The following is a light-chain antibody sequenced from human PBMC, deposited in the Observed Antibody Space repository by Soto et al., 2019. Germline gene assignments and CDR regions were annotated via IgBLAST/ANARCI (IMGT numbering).Light chain of an antibody. V-gene: IGKV4-1*01. CDR1: QSVLHSSNNRNY. J-gene: IGKJ3*01. CDR3: QQDYSTPFT. CDR2: WAS. Sequence: DIVMTQSADSLAVSLGERATINCKSSQSVLHSSNNRNYLAWYQQKPGQPPKLLIYWASTRESGVPDRFSGSGSGTDFTLTISSLQAEDVAVYYCQQDYSTPFTFGPGNKVDIK.